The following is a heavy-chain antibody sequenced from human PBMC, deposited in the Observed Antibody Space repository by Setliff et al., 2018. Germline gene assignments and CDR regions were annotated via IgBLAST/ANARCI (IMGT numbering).Heavy chain of an antibody. Sequence: SETLSLTCTVSGGSISSHYWSWIRQPPGKGLEWIGSIYYSGSTNYNPSLKSRVTISVDTSKNQFSLKLSSVTAADTAVYYCARVDGDGYKERYFDYWGQGTLVTVSS. V-gene: IGHV4-59*11. CDR1: GGSISSHY. J-gene: IGHJ4*02. CDR2: IYYSGST. CDR3: ARVDGDGYKERYFDY. D-gene: IGHD5-12*01.